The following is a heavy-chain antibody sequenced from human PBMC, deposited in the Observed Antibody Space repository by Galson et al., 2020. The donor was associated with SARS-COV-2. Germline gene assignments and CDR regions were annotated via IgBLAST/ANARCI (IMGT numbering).Heavy chain of an antibody. CDR1: GYSFSTYG. J-gene: IGHJ6*02. D-gene: IGHD3-10*01. V-gene: IGHV1-18*01. CDR2: TSTYNGNT. Sequence: ASVKVSCKASGYSFSTYGVNWVRQAPGQGLEWMGWTSTYNGNTIYAQKFQGRVTMTTDTSTSTAYMEVRSLRSDDTAVYYCAREVGSNYKYVMDVWGQGTTVTVSS. CDR3: AREVGSNYKYVMDV.